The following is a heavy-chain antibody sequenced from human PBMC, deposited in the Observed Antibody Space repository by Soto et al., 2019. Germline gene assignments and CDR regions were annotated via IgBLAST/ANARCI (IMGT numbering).Heavy chain of an antibody. J-gene: IGHJ4*02. CDR3: ASRSPALDY. D-gene: IGHD2-2*01. CDR2: IWYDGSKK. V-gene: IGHV3-33*01. CDR1: GFTFSSYG. Sequence: PGGSLRLSCAASGFTFSSYGMHWVRQAPGKGLEWVAVIWYDGSKKYYADFVKGRFTISRDNSKNTLYLQMNSLRADDTAVYYCASRSPALDYWGQGTLATVS.